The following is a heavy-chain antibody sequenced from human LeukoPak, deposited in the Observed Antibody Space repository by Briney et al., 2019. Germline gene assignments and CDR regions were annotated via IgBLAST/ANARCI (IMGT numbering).Heavy chain of an antibody. D-gene: IGHD3-22*01. CDR1: GFIFSSYW. J-gene: IGHJ4*02. Sequence: GGSLRLSCAASGFIFSSYWMTWVRQAPGKGLEWVANIKQAGSENSYVDSVKGRFTISRDNGKNSLYLQINSLRVEDTAVYFCARDDDRPDNGLDYWGQGTLVTVSS. CDR3: ARDDDRPDNGLDY. V-gene: IGHV3-7*01. CDR2: IKQAGSEN.